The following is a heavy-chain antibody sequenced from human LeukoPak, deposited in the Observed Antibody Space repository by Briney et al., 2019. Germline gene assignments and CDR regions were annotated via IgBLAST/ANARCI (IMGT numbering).Heavy chain of an antibody. Sequence: GGSLRLSCAASGFTFATYPMTWFRQAPGRGLEWVSSVSLSGTYYADSVKGRFTISRDNSKSTLYLQMNSLRAEDTAVYYCAKGSPEWDWGQGALVTVSS. D-gene: IGHD2-8*01. CDR2: VSLSGT. CDR3: AKGSPEWD. J-gene: IGHJ4*02. V-gene: IGHV3-23*01. CDR1: GFTFATYP.